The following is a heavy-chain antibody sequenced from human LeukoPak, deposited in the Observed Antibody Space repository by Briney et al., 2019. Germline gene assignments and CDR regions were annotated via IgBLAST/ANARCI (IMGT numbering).Heavy chain of an antibody. V-gene: IGHV3-30-3*01. CDR1: GFTFSTYF. J-gene: IGHJ3*02. CDR2: IASDGSHT. CDR3: ARERQDTILHSGAFDI. D-gene: IGHD2-21*01. Sequence: PGRSLRLSCAASGFTFSTYFMHWVRQAPGKGLEWVADIASDGSHTFYVGSVKGRFTISRDNSRNTLYLQMNSLRAEDTAVNCCARERQDTILHSGAFDIWGQGTMVTVSS.